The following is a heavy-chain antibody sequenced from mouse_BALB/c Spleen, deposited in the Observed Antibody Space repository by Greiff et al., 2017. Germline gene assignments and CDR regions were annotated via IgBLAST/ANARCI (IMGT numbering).Heavy chain of an antibody. J-gene: IGHJ1*01. CDR2: ISSGGSYT. D-gene: IGHD1-1*01. CDR1: GFTFSSYA. V-gene: IGHV5-9-4*01. CDR3: ARDRYYGSSDHWYFDV. Sequence: EVKVVESGGGLVKPGGSLKLSCAASGFTFSSYAMSWVRQSPEKRLEWVAEISSGGSYTYYPDTVTGRFTISRDNAKNTLYLEMSSLRSEDTAMYYCARDRYYGSSDHWYFDVWGAGTTVTVSS.